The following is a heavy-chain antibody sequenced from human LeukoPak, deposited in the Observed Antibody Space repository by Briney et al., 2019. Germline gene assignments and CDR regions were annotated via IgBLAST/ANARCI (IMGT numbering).Heavy chain of an antibody. V-gene: IGHV3-13*01. CDR1: GFTFSSYD. CDR3: ARGRDGASGGSFYNWFDP. Sequence: GGSLRLSCAASGFTFSSYDMHWVRQATGKGLEWVSAIGTAGDTYYPGSVKGRFTISRENAKNSLCLQMNSLRAGDTAVYYCARGRDGASGGSFYNWFDPWGQGTLVTVSS. CDR2: IGTAGDT. J-gene: IGHJ5*02. D-gene: IGHD2-15*01.